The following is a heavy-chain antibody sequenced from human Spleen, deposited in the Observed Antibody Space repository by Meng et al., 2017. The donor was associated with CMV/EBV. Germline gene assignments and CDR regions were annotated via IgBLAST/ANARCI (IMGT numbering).Heavy chain of an antibody. V-gene: IGHV3-23*03. CDR2: IYSGGSSI. J-gene: IGHJ4*02. D-gene: IGHD2-2*01. Sequence: GESLKISCAASGFRFSSYAMSWVRQAPGKGLEWVSVIYSGGSSIYYADSVKGRFTISRDNSKNTLYLQMDSLRAEDTAVYYCMGFCSGTRCPIGQGPNYWGQGTLVTVSS. CDR1: GFRFSSYA. CDR3: MGFCSGTRCPIGQGPNY.